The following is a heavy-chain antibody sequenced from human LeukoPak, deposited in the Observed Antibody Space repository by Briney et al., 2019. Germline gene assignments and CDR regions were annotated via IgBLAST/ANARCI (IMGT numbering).Heavy chain of an antibody. CDR2: IYTSGST. Sequence: PSQTLSLTCTVSGGSLSSGSYYGSWPPHPAGRGLEWVGRIYTSGSTNYNPSLKSRVTISVCTSKNPFSLKLSSVTAADTAVYYCARAPYSSSWYWFHPRGQGTLVTVSS. CDR3: ARAPYSSSWYWFHP. D-gene: IGHD6-13*01. V-gene: IGHV4-61*02. J-gene: IGHJ5*02. CDR1: GGSLSSGSYY.